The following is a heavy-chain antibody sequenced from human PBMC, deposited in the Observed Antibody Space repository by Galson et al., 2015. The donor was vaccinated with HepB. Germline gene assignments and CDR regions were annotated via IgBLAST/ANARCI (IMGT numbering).Heavy chain of an antibody. CDR2: IRNRANNYAT. J-gene: IGHJ6*02. CDR3: TRPGYGSSGFLDYSHGMDI. V-gene: IGHV3-73*01. CDR1: GFTFSGSG. Sequence: SLRLSCAASGFTFSGSGIHWVRLASGKGLEWVGRIRNRANNYATAYAASVRGRFTVSRDDSENTAYLQRNSLKTEDTAVYYCTRPGYGSSGFLDYSHGMDIWGQGTTVIVS. D-gene: IGHD6-25*01.